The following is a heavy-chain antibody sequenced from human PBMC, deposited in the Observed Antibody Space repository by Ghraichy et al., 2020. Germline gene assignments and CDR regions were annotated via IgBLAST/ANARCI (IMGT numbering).Heavy chain of an antibody. CDR3: ARDIVDYYYGMDV. J-gene: IGHJ6*02. D-gene: IGHD2-21*01. Sequence: GGSLRLSCAASGFTFSSYGMHWVRQAPGKGLEWVAVIWYDGSNKYYADSVKGRFTISRDNSKNTLYLQMNSLRAEDTAVYYCARDIVDYYYGMDVWGQGTTVTVSS. CDR1: GFTFSSYG. CDR2: IWYDGSNK. V-gene: IGHV3-33*01.